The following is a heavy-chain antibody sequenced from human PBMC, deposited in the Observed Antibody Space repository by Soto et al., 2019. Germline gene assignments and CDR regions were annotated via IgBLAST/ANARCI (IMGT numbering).Heavy chain of an antibody. CDR3: ARESRASGYVDY. D-gene: IGHD1-26*01. CDR2: MNPNSGNT. Sequence: GASVKVSCKASGYTFTSYDINWVRQATGQGLEWMGWMNPNSGNTGYAQKFQGRVTMTRNTSISTAYMELSSLRAEDTAVYYCARESRASGYVDYWGQGTLVTVSS. V-gene: IGHV1-8*01. J-gene: IGHJ4*02. CDR1: GYTFTSYD.